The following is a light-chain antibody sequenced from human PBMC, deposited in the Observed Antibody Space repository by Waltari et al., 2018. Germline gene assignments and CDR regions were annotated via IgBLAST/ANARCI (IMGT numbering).Light chain of an antibody. CDR2: TNN. Sequence: QSMLPPPPPASGTPGQRVTISCSGGTSQLGYNQVNWYQHLPGTAPKLLIYTNNQRPSGVPDRFSGSKSGTSASLAISGLQSEDEAIYYCATWDDSLNGVIFGGGTKLTVL. V-gene: IGLV1-44*01. CDR1: TSQLGYNQ. J-gene: IGLJ2*01. CDR3: ATWDDSLNGVI.